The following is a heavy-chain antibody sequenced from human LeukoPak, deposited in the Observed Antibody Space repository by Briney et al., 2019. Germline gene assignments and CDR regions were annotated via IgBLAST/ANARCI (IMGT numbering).Heavy chain of an antibody. CDR2: VFYGGST. V-gene: IGHV4-59*01. CDR3: ARDGDSGSRNYYYYYGVDV. J-gene: IGHJ6*04. CDR1: GVAINSYF. D-gene: IGHD3-10*01. Sequence: SETLSLTCTVPGVAINSYFWTWIRQPPGKGLEWIGSVFYGGSTNYNPSLKSRVTMSVDTSRNQFSLKLSSVTAADTAVYYCARDGDSGSRNYYYYYGVDVWGKGTTVTVSS.